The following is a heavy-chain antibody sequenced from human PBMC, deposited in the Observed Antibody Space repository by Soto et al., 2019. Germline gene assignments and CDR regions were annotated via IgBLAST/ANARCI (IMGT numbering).Heavy chain of an antibody. Sequence: QVQLVQSGAEVKKPGSSVKVSCKASGGTFSSYAISWVRQAPGEGLEWMGGIIPMFGSINYAQKLQGRVTIFADESTKIASMELSSLISEDTAVYYCASSSFYVFWIGLNCFAPWGKGTLVTVSS. CDR3: ASSSFYVFWIGLNCFAP. J-gene: IGHJ5*02. V-gene: IGHV1-69*01. D-gene: IGHD3-3*01. CDR1: GGTFSSYA. CDR2: IIPMFGSI.